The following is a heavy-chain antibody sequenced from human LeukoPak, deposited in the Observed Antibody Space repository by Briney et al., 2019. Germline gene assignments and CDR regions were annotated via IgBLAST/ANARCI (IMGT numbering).Heavy chain of an antibody. CDR1: GGSLIDYY. J-gene: IGHJ4*02. Sequence: SETLSLTCIVSGGSLIDYYWSWIRQPPGKGLEWIGYIYYSGSTNYNPSLKSRVTISVDTSKNQFSLKLSSVTAADTAVYYCARVRAPDFYFDYWGQGTLVTVSS. CDR3: ARVRAPDFYFDY. CDR2: IYYSGST. V-gene: IGHV4-59*01. D-gene: IGHD3-3*01.